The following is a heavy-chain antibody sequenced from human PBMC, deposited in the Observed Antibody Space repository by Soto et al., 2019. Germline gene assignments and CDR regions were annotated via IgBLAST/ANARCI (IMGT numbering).Heavy chain of an antibody. Sequence: QVQLVQSGAEVKKPGSSVKVSCKASGGTFSSYAISWVRQAPGQGLEWMGGIIPIFGTANYAQKFQGRVTITADESTSRAYMELSSLRSEDTAVYYCARKLYYESGGHFDYWGQGTLVTVSS. CDR1: GGTFSSYA. J-gene: IGHJ4*02. D-gene: IGHD3-10*01. CDR2: IIPIFGTA. CDR3: ARKLYYESGGHFDY. V-gene: IGHV1-69*01.